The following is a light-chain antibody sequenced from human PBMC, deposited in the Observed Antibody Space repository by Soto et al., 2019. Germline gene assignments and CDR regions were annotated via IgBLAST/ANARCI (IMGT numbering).Light chain of an antibody. CDR3: QQYNSYSPLT. CDR2: KAS. V-gene: IGKV1-5*03. J-gene: IGKJ4*01. Sequence: DIQMTQSPSSLSASVGDRVTITCQASQNINNYLNWYQQKPGRAPKLLIYKASRLETGVPSRFSGSGSGTEFTLTISFLQPDDFATYYCQQYNSYSPLTFGGGTKVDIK. CDR1: QNINNY.